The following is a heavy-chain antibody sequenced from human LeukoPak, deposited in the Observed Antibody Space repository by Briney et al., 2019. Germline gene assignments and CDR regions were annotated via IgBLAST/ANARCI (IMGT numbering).Heavy chain of an antibody. J-gene: IGHJ4*02. CDR1: GFTFSDYY. V-gene: IGHV3-11*01. Sequence: GGSLRLSCAASGFTFSDYYMSWIRQAPGKGLEWVSYISSSGSTIYYADSVKGRFTISRDNSKNTLYLQMNSLRAEDTAVYYCAKDGYYYDSSGYDYWGQGTLVTVSS. CDR2: ISSSGSTI. CDR3: AKDGYYYDSSGYDY. D-gene: IGHD3-22*01.